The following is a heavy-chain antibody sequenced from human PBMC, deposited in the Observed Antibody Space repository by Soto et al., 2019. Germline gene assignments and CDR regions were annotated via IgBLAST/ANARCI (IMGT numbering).Heavy chain of an antibody. J-gene: IGHJ6*02. Sequence: SVKVSCKASGGTFSSYAISWVRQAPGQGLEWMGGFIPIFGTANYAQKFQGRVTITADESTSTAYMELSSLRSEDTAVYYCARDPPRYDILTGSPAAPFYYYGMDVWGQGTTVTVSS. V-gene: IGHV1-69*13. CDR3: ARDPPRYDILTGSPAAPFYYYGMDV. CDR1: GGTFSSYA. CDR2: FIPIFGTA. D-gene: IGHD3-9*01.